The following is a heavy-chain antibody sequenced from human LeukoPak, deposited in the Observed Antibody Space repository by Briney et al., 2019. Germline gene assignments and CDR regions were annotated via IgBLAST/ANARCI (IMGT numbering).Heavy chain of an antibody. J-gene: IGHJ6*03. CDR3: ARGVLYYDILTGYLDYYMDV. V-gene: IGHV4-59*01. Sequence: SETLSLTCTVSGGSISSYYWSWIRQPPGKGLEWIGYIYYSGSTNYNPSLKSRVTISVDTSKNQFSLKLSSVTAADTAVYYCARGVLYYDILTGYLDYYMDVWGKGTTVTTSS. CDR2: IYYSGST. CDR1: GGSISSYY. D-gene: IGHD3-9*01.